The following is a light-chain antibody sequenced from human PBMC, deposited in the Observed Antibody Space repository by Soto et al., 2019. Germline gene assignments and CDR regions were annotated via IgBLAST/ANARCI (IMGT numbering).Light chain of an antibody. CDR3: ETWASNTRV. CDR2: LEGSGSY. V-gene: IGLV4-60*02. Sequence: QPVLTQSSSASASLGSSVKLTCTLSSGHSSYIIAWHQQQPGKAPRYLMKLEGSGSYNKGSEVPDRFSGSSSGADRYLTISNLQFEDEADYYCETWASNTRVFGGGTKLTVL. J-gene: IGLJ3*02. CDR1: SGHSSYI.